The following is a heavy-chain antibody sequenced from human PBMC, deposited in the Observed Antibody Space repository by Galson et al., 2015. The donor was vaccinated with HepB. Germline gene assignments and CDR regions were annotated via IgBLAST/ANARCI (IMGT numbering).Heavy chain of an antibody. Sequence: SLRLSCAASGFTFSSYWMSWVRQAPGKGLEWVANIKEDGSAKYSVDSVKGRFTISRDNAKNSLFLQMNSLRAEDTAVYYCARDSRCCTGAKCRGEGVDSWGQGTMVGVAA. V-gene: IGHV3-7*01. J-gene: IGHJ3*02. CDR3: ARDSRCCTGAKCRGEGVDS. D-gene: IGHD2-8*02. CDR1: GFTFSSYW. CDR2: IKEDGSAK.